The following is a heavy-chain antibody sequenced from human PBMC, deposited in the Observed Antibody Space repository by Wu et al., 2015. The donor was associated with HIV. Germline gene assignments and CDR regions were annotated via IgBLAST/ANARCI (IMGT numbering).Heavy chain of an antibody. Sequence: QVQLVQSGAEVKKPGASVKVSCKVSGYRFIDNNIHWIRQAPGQGLQWMGWIDPNSGGTNYAQEFQGRVTMTRDTSMTTAYMELKRLRYDDTAVYYCVREVGYGHEGTGYCALLDMWSQGQWSPSL. D-gene: IGHD3-9*01. CDR1: GYRFIDNN. V-gene: IGHV1-2*02. J-gene: IGHJ3*02. CDR2: IDPNSGGT. CDR3: VREVGYGHEGTGYCALLDM.